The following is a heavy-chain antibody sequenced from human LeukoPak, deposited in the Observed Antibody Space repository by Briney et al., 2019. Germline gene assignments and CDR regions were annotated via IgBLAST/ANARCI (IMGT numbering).Heavy chain of an antibody. CDR2: IYTSGST. D-gene: IGHD1-26*01. Sequence: ASETLSLTCTVSGGSISSYYWSRIRQPAGKGLEWIGRIYTSGSTNYNPSLKSRVTMSVDTSKNQFSLKLSSVTAADTAVYYCARDQGVGAMRGYYYYYYMDVWGKGTTVTVSS. CDR3: ARDQGVGAMRGYYYYYYMDV. CDR1: GGSISSYY. J-gene: IGHJ6*03. V-gene: IGHV4-4*07.